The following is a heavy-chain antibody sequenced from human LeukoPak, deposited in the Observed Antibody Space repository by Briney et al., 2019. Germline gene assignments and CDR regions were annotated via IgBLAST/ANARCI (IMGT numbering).Heavy chain of an antibody. CDR3: ARAGDSSGYEYYFDY. D-gene: IGHD3-22*01. V-gene: IGHV4-4*07. J-gene: IGHJ4*02. CDR1: GGSISSYY. CDR2: IYTSGST. Sequence: SETLSLTCTVSGGSISSYYWSWIRQPAGKGLEWIGRIYTSGSTNYNPSLKTRVTMSVDTSKNQFSLKVSSVTAADTAVYYCARAGDSSGYEYYFDYWGQGTLVTVSS.